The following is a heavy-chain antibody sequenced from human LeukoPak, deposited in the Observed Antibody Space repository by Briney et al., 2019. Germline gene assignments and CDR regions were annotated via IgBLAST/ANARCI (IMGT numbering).Heavy chain of an antibody. D-gene: IGHD4/OR15-4a*01. CDR2: IYYSGST. V-gene: IGHV4-59*01. Sequence: SETLSLTCTVSGGSISSYYWSWIRQPPGKGLEWIGYIYYSGSTNYNPSLKSRVTISVDTSKNQFSLKLSSVTAADTAVYYCARDYGARWGWFDPWGQGTLVTVSS. CDR1: GGSISSYY. J-gene: IGHJ5*02. CDR3: ARDYGARWGWFDP.